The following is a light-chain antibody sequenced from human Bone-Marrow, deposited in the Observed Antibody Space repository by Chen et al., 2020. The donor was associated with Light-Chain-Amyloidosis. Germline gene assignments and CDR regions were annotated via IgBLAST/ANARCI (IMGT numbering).Light chain of an antibody. CDR3: QVWDSSSDHVV. CDR1: NIGIKS. J-gene: IGLJ3*02. V-gene: IGLV3-21*02. Sequence: SYVLTQSPSVSVGPGQTARITCGGNNIGIKSVHWYQQKPGQAPVLVVFDDYDRPSGIPERFSGSNSGNTATLTISRVEAGDEAEYYCQVWDSSSDHVVFGGGTKLTVL. CDR2: DDY.